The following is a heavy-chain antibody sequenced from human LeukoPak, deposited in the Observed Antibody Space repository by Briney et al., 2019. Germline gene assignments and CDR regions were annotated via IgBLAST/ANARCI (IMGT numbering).Heavy chain of an antibody. D-gene: IGHD3-9*01. CDR1: GGSFSGYY. CDR3: ARHIWVRYFDWLGNWFDP. J-gene: IGHJ5*02. V-gene: IGHV4-34*01. Sequence: SETLSLTCAVYGGSFSGYYWSWIRQPPGKGLEWIGEINHSGSTNYNPSLKSRVTISVDTSKNQFSLKLSSVTAADTAVYYCARHIWVRYFDWLGNWFDPWGQGTLVTVSS. CDR2: INHSGST.